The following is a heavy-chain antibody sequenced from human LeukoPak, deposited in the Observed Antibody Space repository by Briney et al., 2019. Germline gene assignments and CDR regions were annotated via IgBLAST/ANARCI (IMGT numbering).Heavy chain of an antibody. CDR3: ARDKSWGYCSSTSCTRQINWFDP. CDR2: IYTSGST. CDR1: GGSISSYY. D-gene: IGHD2-2*01. V-gene: IGHV4-4*07. J-gene: IGHJ5*02. Sequence: SETLSLTCTVSGGSISSYYWSWLGQPAGKGLEWIGRIYTSGSTNYNPSLKSRVTMSLDTSKNQFSLKLSSVTAADTAVYYCARDKSWGYCSSTSCTRQINWFDPWGQGTLVTVSS.